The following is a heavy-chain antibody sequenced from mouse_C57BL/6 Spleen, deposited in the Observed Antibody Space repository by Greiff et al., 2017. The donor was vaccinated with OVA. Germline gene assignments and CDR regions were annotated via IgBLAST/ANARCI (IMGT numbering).Heavy chain of an antibody. CDR1: GFTFSDYG. Sequence: EVKVVESGGGLVKPGGSLKLSCAASGFTFSDYGMHWVRQAPEKGLEWVAYISSGSSTIYYADTVKGRFTISRDNAKNTLFLQMTSLRSEDTAMYYCARGILRTQDYYAMDYWGQGTSVTVSS. CDR2: ISSGSSTI. CDR3: ARGILRTQDYYAMDY. V-gene: IGHV5-17*01. J-gene: IGHJ4*01. D-gene: IGHD2-12*01.